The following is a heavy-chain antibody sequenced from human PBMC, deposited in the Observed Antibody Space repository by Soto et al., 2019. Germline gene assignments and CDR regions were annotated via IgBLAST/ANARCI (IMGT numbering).Heavy chain of an antibody. V-gene: IGHV5-10-1*01. CDR2: IDPSDSYV. D-gene: IGHD2-2*01. Sequence: TGESLKISCHASGYSFTAYWITWVGQMPGKGLEWMATIDPSDSYVDYSPSFRGHVTFSVDRSITTVYLQWNSLKASDSAMYFCTRRASSSFYHFDFWGQGALVTVSS. CDR3: TRRASSSFYHFDF. J-gene: IGHJ4*02. CDR1: GYSFTAYW.